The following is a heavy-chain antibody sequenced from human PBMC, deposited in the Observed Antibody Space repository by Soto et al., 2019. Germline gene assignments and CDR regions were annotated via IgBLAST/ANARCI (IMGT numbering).Heavy chain of an antibody. D-gene: IGHD2-2*01. CDR3: ARESQAYQQIPHFYYCSGMDV. J-gene: IGHJ6*02. Sequence: APVKVSCKASAYTFNIYGSNWVRHPPGQGLEWVCLLSAYNGNPHYASKLPDRVTLTTDTTTNTAYIELRTLRSDDPAVYYCARESQAYQQIPHFYYCSGMDVWG. CDR1: AYTFNIYG. V-gene: IGHV1-18*04. CDR2: LSAYNGNP.